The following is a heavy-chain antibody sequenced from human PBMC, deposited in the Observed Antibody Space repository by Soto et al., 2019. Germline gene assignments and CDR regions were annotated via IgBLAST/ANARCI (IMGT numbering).Heavy chain of an antibody. CDR1: GFTFSSYG. CDR3: AKVVGATRDAFDI. CDR2: ISYDGSNK. Sequence: GGSLRLSCAASGFTFSSYGMHWVRQAPGKGLEWVVVISYDGSNKYYADSVKGRFTISRDNSKNTLYLQMNSLRAEDTAVYYCAKVVGATRDAFDIWGQGTMVTVSS. V-gene: IGHV3-30*18. J-gene: IGHJ3*02. D-gene: IGHD1-26*01.